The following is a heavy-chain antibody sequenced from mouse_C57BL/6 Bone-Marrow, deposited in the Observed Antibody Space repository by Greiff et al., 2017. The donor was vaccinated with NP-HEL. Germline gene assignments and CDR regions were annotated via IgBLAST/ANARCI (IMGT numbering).Heavy chain of an antibody. V-gene: IGHV1-66*01. D-gene: IGHD1-1*01. J-gene: IGHJ3*01. CDR1: GYSFTSYY. CDR2: IYPGSGNT. Sequence: VHLVESGPELVKPGASVKISCKASGYSFTSYYIHWVKQRPGQGLEWIGWIYPGSGNTKYNEKFKGKATLTADTSSSTAYMQLSSLTSEDSAVYYCARAYYGSSYEGFAYWGQGTLVTVSA. CDR3: ARAYYGSSYEGFAY.